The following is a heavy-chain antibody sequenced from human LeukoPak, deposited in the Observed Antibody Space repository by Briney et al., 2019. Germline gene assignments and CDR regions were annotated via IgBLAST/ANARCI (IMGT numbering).Heavy chain of an antibody. Sequence: SGGSLRLSCAASGFTFSSYAMSWVRQAPGKGLEWVSAISGSGGSTYYADSVKGRFTISRDNSKNTLYLQMNSLRAEDTAVYYCAKTGMSTWISPPGQTNWFDPWGQGTLVTVSS. V-gene: IGHV3-23*01. CDR3: AKTGMSTWISPPGQTNWFDP. CDR2: ISGSGGST. J-gene: IGHJ5*02. CDR1: GFTFSSYA. D-gene: IGHD3-10*01.